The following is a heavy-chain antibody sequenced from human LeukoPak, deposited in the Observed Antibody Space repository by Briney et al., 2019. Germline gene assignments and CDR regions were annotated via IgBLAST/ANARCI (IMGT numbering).Heavy chain of an antibody. J-gene: IGHJ6*03. Sequence: PGGSLRLSCAASGFTFSSYWMSWVRQAPGKGLEWVANIKQDGSEKYYVDSVKGRFTISRDNSKNTLYLQMNSLRSEDTAVYYCAVCDTAMGATYYYYMDVWAKGPRSPSP. CDR3: AVCDTAMGATYYYYMDV. D-gene: IGHD5-18*01. CDR1: GFTFSSYW. CDR2: IKQDGSEK. V-gene: IGHV3-7*03.